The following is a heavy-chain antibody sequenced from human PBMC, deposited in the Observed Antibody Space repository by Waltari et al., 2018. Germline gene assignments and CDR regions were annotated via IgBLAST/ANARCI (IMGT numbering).Heavy chain of an antibody. V-gene: IGHV4-39*07. Sequence: QLQLQESGPGLVKPSETLSLTCTVSGGSISSSSYYWGWIRQPPGKGLEWIGSIYYSGSTYYNPSLKSRVTISVDTSKNQFSLKLSSVTAADTAVYYCARDARITIFSFDPWGQGTLVTVSS. CDR2: IYYSGST. J-gene: IGHJ5*02. CDR1: GGSISSSSYY. D-gene: IGHD3-3*01. CDR3: ARDARITIFSFDP.